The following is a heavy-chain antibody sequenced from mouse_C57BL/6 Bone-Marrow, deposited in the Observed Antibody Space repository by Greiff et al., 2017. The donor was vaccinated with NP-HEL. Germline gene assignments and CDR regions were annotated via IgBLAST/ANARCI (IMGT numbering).Heavy chain of an antibody. Sequence: QVQLQQPGAELVMPGASVKLSCKASGYTFTSYWMHWVKQRPGQGLEWIGEIDPSDSYTNYNQKFKGKSTLTVDKSSSTAYMRLSSLTSEDSAVYYCARRFTTVVATRDYFDYWGQGTTLTVSS. J-gene: IGHJ2*01. CDR2: IDPSDSYT. CDR1: GYTFTSYW. V-gene: IGHV1-69*01. CDR3: ARRFTTVVATRDYFDY. D-gene: IGHD1-1*01.